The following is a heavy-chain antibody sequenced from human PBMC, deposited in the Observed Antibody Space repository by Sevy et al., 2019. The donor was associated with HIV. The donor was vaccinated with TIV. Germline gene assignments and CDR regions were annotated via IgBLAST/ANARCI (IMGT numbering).Heavy chain of an antibody. Sequence: GGSLRLSCAASGFTFSSYAMHWVRQAPGKGLEWVAVISYDGSNEYYADSVKGRFTISRDNSKNTLYLQMNSLRAEDTAVYYCARARYYDSSGSPAFDYWGQGTLVTVSS. V-gene: IGHV3-30*04. CDR2: ISYDGSNE. J-gene: IGHJ4*02. CDR1: GFTFSSYA. D-gene: IGHD3-22*01. CDR3: ARARYYDSSGSPAFDY.